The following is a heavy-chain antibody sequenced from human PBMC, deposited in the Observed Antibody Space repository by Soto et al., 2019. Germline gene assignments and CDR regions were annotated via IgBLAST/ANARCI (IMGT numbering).Heavy chain of an antibody. CDR1: GGTFSSYA. Sequence: AVNVCCKASGGTFSSYAISWVRQAPGQGLEWMGGIIPIFGTANYAQKFQGRVTITADESTSTAYMELRSLRSEDTAVYYCAIVSYYGSVSYYNGGYYYYGMDVWGHRTTVTVS. CDR3: AIVSYYGSVSYYNGGYYYYGMDV. D-gene: IGHD3-10*01. V-gene: IGHV1-69*13. CDR2: IIPIFGTA. J-gene: IGHJ6*02.